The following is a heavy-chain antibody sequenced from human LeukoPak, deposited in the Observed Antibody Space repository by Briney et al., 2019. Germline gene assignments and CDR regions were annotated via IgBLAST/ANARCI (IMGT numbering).Heavy chain of an antibody. Sequence: GGSLRLSCAASGFTFSSYWMHWVRQAPGKGLVWVSRINTDGSSTSYADSVKGRFTISRDNVKNTLYLQMNSLGAEDTAVYYCARVNNWGKAFDIWGQGTMVTVSS. V-gene: IGHV3-74*01. CDR3: ARVNNWGKAFDI. CDR1: GFTFSSYW. J-gene: IGHJ3*02. D-gene: IGHD7-27*01. CDR2: INTDGSST.